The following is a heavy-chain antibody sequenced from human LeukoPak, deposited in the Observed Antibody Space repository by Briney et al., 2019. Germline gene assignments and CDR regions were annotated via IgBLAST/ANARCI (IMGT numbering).Heavy chain of an antibody. D-gene: IGHD2-2*01. J-gene: IGHJ3*02. CDR3: ARLTTRLYQGAFDI. CDR2: IYYSGST. V-gene: IGHV4-39*07. CDR1: GGSISSRSYY. Sequence: SETLSLTCTVSGGSISSRSYYWGWIRQPPGKGLEWIGSIYYSGSTYYNPSLKSRVTISVDTSKNQFSLKLSSVTAADTAVYYCARLTTRLYQGAFDIWGQGTMVTVSS.